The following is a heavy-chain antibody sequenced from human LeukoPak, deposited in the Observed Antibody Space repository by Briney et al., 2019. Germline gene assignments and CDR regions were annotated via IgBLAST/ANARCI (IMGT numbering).Heavy chain of an antibody. CDR2: IGIAGDT. J-gene: IGHJ4*02. CDR3: ARGGDREY. Sequence: PGGSLSPTCAASGFTISSYDMHWARQVTGKRLEWVSAIGIAGDTYYLDSVKGRFTISRENAKNSLYLQMNSLRAGDTAVYYCARGGDREYWGERTLVTVSS. V-gene: IGHV3-13*04. CDR1: GFTISSYD.